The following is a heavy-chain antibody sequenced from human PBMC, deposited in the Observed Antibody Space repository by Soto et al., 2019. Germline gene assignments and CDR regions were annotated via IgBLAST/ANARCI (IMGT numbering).Heavy chain of an antibody. CDR3: ARGGDWKFDY. CDR2: IHPSGRT. J-gene: IGHJ4*02. CDR1: GDSISSDKW. Sequence: SEILSLTCAVSGDSISSDKWWSWVRQPPGKGLEWIGEIHPSGRTNCNPSLKSRIMMSVERSQNQFSLQVNSMTAADTAVYYCARGGDWKFDYWSQGSQVPVSS. D-gene: IGHD2-21*02. V-gene: IGHV4-4*02.